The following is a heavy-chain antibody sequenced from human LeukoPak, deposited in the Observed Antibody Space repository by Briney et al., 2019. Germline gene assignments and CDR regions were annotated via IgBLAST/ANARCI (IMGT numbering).Heavy chain of an antibody. Sequence: GGSLRLSCAASGFAFSDYYMIWIRQAPGKGLEWLGYISGSGSFTNYADSVKGRFNISRDNAKESVYLQMNSLRAEDTALYYCAKDIQLSAWGLGTMVTVSS. CDR2: ISGSGSFT. CDR1: GFAFSDYY. V-gene: IGHV3-11*03. D-gene: IGHD5-24*01. CDR3: AKDIQLSA. J-gene: IGHJ3*01.